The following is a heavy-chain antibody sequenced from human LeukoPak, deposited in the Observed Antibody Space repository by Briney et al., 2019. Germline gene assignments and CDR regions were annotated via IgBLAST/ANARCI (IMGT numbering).Heavy chain of an antibody. V-gene: IGHV4-4*07. CDR2: IYASGST. Sequence: SETLSLTCTVSGGSISSYYWSWIRQPAGKGLEWIGRIYASGSTNYSPSLKSRVTMSVDTSKNQFPLKLSSVTAADTAVYYCARDIVDYGLLGWFDPWGQGTLVTVSS. J-gene: IGHJ5*02. CDR3: ARDIVDYGLLGWFDP. CDR1: GGSISSYY. D-gene: IGHD3-16*01.